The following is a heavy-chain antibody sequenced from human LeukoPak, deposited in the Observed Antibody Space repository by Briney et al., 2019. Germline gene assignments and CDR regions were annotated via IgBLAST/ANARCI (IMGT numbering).Heavy chain of an antibody. Sequence: PSETLSLTCTVSGGSISSYYWSWIRQSPGKGLEWIGYVYYSGSTNYNPSLKSRVTISVDTSKNQFSLKLSSVTAADTAVYYCVVGPQGSYFDYWGQGTLVTVSS. CDR2: VYYSGST. D-gene: IGHD1-26*01. CDR1: GGSISSYY. J-gene: IGHJ4*02. V-gene: IGHV4-59*12. CDR3: VVGPQGSYFDY.